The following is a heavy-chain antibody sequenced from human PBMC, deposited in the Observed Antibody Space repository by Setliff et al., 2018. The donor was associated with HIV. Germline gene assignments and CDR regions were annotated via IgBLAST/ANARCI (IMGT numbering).Heavy chain of an antibody. J-gene: IGHJ3*01. CDR3: VRDGPPRGAFDV. CDR2: IKEDGSEK. CDR1: GFTFSSYW. Sequence: SCAASGFTFSSYWMSWVRQAPGKGLEWVANIKEDGSEKYHVDSVKGRFTIPRDNAKNSLYLQMNSLRAEDTAVYYCVRDGPPRGAFDVWGQGTLVTVSS. V-gene: IGHV3-7*03. D-gene: IGHD3-10*01.